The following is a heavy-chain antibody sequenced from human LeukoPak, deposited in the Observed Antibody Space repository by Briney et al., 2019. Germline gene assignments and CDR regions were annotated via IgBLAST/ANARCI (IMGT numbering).Heavy chain of an antibody. D-gene: IGHD1-26*01. J-gene: IGHJ3*02. Sequence: SETLSLTCTVSGGSISSSSYYWSWIRQPPGKGLEWIGYIYYSGSTNYNPSLKSRVTISVDTSKNQFSLKLSSVTAADTAVYYCARDQAGGAFDIWGQGTMVTVSS. V-gene: IGHV4-61*01. CDR3: ARDQAGGAFDI. CDR1: GGSISSSSYY. CDR2: IYYSGST.